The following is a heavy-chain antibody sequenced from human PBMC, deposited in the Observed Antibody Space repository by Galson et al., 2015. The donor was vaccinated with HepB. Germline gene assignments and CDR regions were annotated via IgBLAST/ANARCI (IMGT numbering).Heavy chain of an antibody. D-gene: IGHD4-11*01. CDR1: GFTFSSYS. CDR2: ISSSSSTI. Sequence: SLRLSCAASGFTFSSYSMNWVRQAPGKGLEWVSYISSSSSTIYYADSVKGRFTISRDNAKNSLYLQMNSLRAEDTAVYYCARDLPLSNYVGSEFWFDPWGQGTLVTVSS. J-gene: IGHJ5*02. V-gene: IGHV3-48*01. CDR3: ARDLPLSNYVGSEFWFDP.